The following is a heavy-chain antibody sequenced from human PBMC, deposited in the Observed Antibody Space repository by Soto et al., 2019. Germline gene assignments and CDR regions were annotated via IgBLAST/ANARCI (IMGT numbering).Heavy chain of an antibody. CDR1: GFTFSTYD. D-gene: IGHD3-3*01. CDR3: ASGIPAVGGGDAFDI. Sequence: EVQLVESGGGLVQPGGSLRLSCAASGFTFSTYDMHWVRQGPGGRLEWVSGVGTVGDTYYPDYVKGRFTITRKNAKNCLYLKMNRLRGGDTVVYYCASGIPAVGGGDAFDIWGQGTRVTVSS. V-gene: IGHV3-13*01. J-gene: IGHJ3*02. CDR2: VGTVGDT.